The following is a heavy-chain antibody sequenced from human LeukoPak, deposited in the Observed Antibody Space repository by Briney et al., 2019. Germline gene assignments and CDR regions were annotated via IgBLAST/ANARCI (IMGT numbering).Heavy chain of an antibody. Sequence: GRSLTPSCAPSGFTLSNFAMSWVRQAPGRGLLWVSVISGSGVTTVYADCVMGRSTISRDNSRNALYLQLDILRAEDTAIYFCAKGLWWAYYYCMDVWGQGTTVTVSS. CDR3: AKGLWWAYYYCMDV. V-gene: IGHV3-23*01. D-gene: IGHD4/OR15-4a*01. J-gene: IGHJ6*02. CDR1: GFTLSNFA. CDR2: ISGSGVTT.